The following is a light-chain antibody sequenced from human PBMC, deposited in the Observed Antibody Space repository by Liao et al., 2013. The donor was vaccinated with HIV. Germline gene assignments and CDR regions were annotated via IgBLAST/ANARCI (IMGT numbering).Light chain of an antibody. V-gene: IGLV3-21*01. Sequence: SYELTQPPSVSVAPGETARITCGGNNIGSKSVHWYQQKPGQAPVLVIDYDSDRPSGIPERFSGSNSGNTATLTISGTQAMDEADYYCQAWDSSTNYVFGTGTKVTVL. J-gene: IGLJ1*01. CDR2: YDS. CDR1: NIGSKS. CDR3: QAWDSSTNYV.